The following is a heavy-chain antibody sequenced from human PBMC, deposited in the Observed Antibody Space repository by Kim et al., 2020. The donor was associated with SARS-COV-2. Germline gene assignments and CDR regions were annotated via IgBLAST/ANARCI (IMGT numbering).Heavy chain of an antibody. CDR1: GFTFSSYA. D-gene: IGHD2-15*01. V-gene: IGHV3-30*04. CDR2: ISYDGSNK. Sequence: GGSLRLSCAASGFTFSSYAMHWVRQAPGKGLEWVAVISYDGSNKYYADSVKGRFTISRDNSKNTLYLQMNSLRAEDTAVYYCARDRHERSGGSRLWLYYFDYWGQGTLVTVSS. J-gene: IGHJ4*02. CDR3: ARDRHERSGGSRLWLYYFDY.